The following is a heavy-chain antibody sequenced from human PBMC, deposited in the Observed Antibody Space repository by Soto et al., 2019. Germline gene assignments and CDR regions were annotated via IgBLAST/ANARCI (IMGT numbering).Heavy chain of an antibody. CDR1: GGSISSSSYY. Sequence: QLQLQESGPGLVKPSETLSLTCTVSGGSISSSSYYWGWIRQPPGKGLEWIGSIYYSGSTYYNPSLKSRVTISVDTSKNRFSLQLSSVTAADTAVYYCARRLYYDSSGFEGGGMDVWGQGTTVTVSS. J-gene: IGHJ6*02. CDR3: ARRLYYDSSGFEGGGMDV. V-gene: IGHV4-39*01. D-gene: IGHD3-22*01. CDR2: IYYSGST.